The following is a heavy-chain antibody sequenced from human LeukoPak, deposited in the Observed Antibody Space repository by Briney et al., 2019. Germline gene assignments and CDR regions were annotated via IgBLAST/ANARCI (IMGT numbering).Heavy chain of an antibody. D-gene: IGHD6-13*01. V-gene: IGHV4-39*07. J-gene: IGHJ6*03. Sequence: SETLSLTCTVSDDSINNTLYYWGWIRQPPGMGPEWIGNIYYGGSTFYNPSLESRFTISLDTSKSQFSLKLTSVTAADTAVYYCARMGSSRLSPYYYYMDVWGKGTTVTVSS. CDR3: ARMGSSRLSPYYYYMDV. CDR2: IYYGGST. CDR1: DDSINNTLYY.